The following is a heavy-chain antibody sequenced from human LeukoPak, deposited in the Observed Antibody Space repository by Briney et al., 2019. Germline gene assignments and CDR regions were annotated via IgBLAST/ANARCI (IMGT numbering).Heavy chain of an antibody. V-gene: IGHV4-34*01. J-gene: IGHJ4*02. CDR1: GGSFSGYY. CDR2: INHSGST. CDR3: ARGSPYCSGGSCYLYYFDY. D-gene: IGHD2-15*01. Sequence: SETLSLTCAVYGGSFSGYYWSWIRQPPGKGLEWIGEINHSGSTNYNPPLKSRVTISVDTSKNQFSLKLSSVTAADTAVYYCARGSPYCSGGSCYLYYFDYWGQGTLVTVSS.